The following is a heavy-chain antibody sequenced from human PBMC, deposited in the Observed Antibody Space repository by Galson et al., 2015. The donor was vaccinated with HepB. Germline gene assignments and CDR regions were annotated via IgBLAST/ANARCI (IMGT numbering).Heavy chain of an antibody. CDR1: GFTFSSYS. J-gene: IGHJ4*02. V-gene: IGHV3-48*02. Sequence: SLRLSCAASGFTFSSYSMNWVRQAPGKGLEWVSYISSSSSTIYYADSVKGRFTISRDNAKNSLYLQMNSLRDEDTAVYYCARDGAITFGGVIVSYFDYWGQGTLVTVSS. CDR2: ISSSSSTI. D-gene: IGHD3-16*02. CDR3: ARDGAITFGGVIVSYFDY.